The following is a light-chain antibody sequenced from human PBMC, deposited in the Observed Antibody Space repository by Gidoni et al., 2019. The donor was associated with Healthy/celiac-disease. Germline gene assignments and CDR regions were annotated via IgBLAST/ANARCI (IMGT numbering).Light chain of an antibody. Sequence: LQFTPSPSLLSASVGDRVTITCPASQGISSYLSWYQQKPGKAPKLLIYAASNLQSGVPSRCSGSGSGTEFTLTISSLQPEDFATYYCQQRNSYRWTFGQGTKVEIK. V-gene: IGKV1-9*01. CDR2: AAS. J-gene: IGKJ1*01. CDR1: QGISSY. CDR3: QQRNSYRWT.